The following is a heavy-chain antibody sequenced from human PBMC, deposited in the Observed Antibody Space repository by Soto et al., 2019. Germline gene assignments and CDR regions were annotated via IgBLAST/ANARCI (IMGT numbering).Heavy chain of an antibody. J-gene: IGHJ5*02. D-gene: IGHD3-22*01. Sequence: SETLSLTCTVSGGSVSSGSYYWSWIRQPPGKGLEWIGYIYYSGSTNYNPSLKSRVTISVDTSKNQFSLKLSSVTAADTAVYYCARDSYYDSSGYGWYDPWGQGTLVTVSS. CDR2: IYYSGST. CDR1: GGSVSSGSYY. V-gene: IGHV4-61*01. CDR3: ARDSYYDSSGYGWYDP.